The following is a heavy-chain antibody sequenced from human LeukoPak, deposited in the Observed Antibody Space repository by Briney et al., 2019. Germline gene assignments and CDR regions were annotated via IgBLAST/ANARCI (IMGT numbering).Heavy chain of an antibody. CDR2: MNPNSGNT. J-gene: IGHJ4*02. V-gene: IGHV1-8*02. D-gene: IGHD6-19*01. CDR1: GYTFTGYV. CDR3: ARDGDRIAVAGPSGY. Sequence: ASVKVFCKASGYTFTGYVINWVRQATGQGLEWMGWMNPNSGNTGYAQKFQGRVTMTRDTSISTAYMELSRLRSDDTAVYYCARDGDRIAVAGPSGYWGQGTLVTVSS.